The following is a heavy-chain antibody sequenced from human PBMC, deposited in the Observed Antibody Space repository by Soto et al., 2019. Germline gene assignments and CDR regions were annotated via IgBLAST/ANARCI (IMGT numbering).Heavy chain of an antibody. Sequence: GGSLRLSCAASGFTFSSYAMHWVRQAPGKGLEYVSAISSNGGSTYYANSVKGRFTISRDNSKNTLYLQMGSLRAEDMAVYYCARVRRYTGDLGPNYYYYYMDVWGKGTTVTVSS. D-gene: IGHD2-21*01. CDR3: ARVRRYTGDLGPNYYYYYMDV. J-gene: IGHJ6*03. V-gene: IGHV3-64*01. CDR1: GFTFSSYA. CDR2: ISSNGGST.